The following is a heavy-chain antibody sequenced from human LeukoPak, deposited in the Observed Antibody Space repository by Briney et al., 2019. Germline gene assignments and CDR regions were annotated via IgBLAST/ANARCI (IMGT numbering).Heavy chain of an antibody. Sequence: PGGSLRLSCAASGFTFDDYGMSWVREAPGKGLEWGSGINWNGGSTGYADSVKGRFTISRDNAKNSLYLQMNSLRAADTALYYCARGHGFVVVPADDAFDIWGQGTMVTVSS. J-gene: IGHJ3*02. CDR1: GFTFDDYG. D-gene: IGHD2-2*01. CDR2: INWNGGST. V-gene: IGHV3-20*04. CDR3: ARGHGFVVVPADDAFDI.